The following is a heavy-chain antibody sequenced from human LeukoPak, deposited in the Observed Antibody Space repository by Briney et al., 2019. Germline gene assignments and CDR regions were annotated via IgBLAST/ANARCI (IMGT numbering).Heavy chain of an antibody. CDR2: IYTSGTT. V-gene: IGHV4-4*07. CDR1: GGSITSYN. J-gene: IGHJ2*01. Sequence: PSETLSLTCLVSGGSITSYNLSWIRLTAGKGLEWIARIYTSGTTNYNPSFKSRVSVSISKSKNQFSLKVTSVTAADTAVYYCARDWAGSTYGYWYFDLWGRGTLVTVSS. D-gene: IGHD3-10*01. CDR3: ARDWAGSTYGYWYFDL.